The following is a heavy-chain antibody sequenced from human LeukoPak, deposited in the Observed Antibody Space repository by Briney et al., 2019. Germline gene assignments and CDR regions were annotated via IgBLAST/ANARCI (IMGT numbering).Heavy chain of an antibody. V-gene: IGHV3-23*01. CDR2: ITGSGDRA. D-gene: IGHD3-10*01. Sequence: PGGSLRLSCVASGFSFSPLAMNWVRQAPGKGLDWVSGITGSGDRANYADSVKGRFTISRDNSKNTVYLQMNSLRVEDTAVYFCVKHSLITISPFDMWGQGTKATVSS. CDR1: GFSFSPLA. CDR3: VKHSLITISPFDM. J-gene: IGHJ3*02.